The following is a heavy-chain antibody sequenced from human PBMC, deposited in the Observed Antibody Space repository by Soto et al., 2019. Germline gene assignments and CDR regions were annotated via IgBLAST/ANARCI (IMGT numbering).Heavy chain of an antibody. Sequence: GGSLRLSCAASGFTFSSYAMSWVRQAPGKGLERVSAISGSGGNTYYADSVKGLFTFSGDNSKNTLYLQMNSLRADDTAVYCCARRGYGSWCYYIDYWGQGTLVTVSS. CDR1: GFTFSSYA. J-gene: IGHJ4*02. V-gene: IGHV3-23*01. CDR2: ISGSGGNT. D-gene: IGHD3-10*01. CDR3: ARRGYGSWCYYIDY.